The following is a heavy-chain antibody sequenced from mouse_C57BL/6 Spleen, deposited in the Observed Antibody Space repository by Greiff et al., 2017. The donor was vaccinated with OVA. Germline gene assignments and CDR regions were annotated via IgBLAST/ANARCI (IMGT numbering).Heavy chain of an antibody. CDR2: INYDGSST. D-gene: IGHD1-1*01. V-gene: IGHV5-16*01. J-gene: IGHJ1*03. CDR1: GFTFSDYY. Sequence: EVMLVESEGGLVQPGSSMKLSCTASGFTFSDYYMAWVRQVPEKGLEWVANINYDGSSTYYLDSLKSRFIISRDNAKNILYLQMCSLKSEDTATYYCARDRSYYGSSYDWYFDVWGTGTTVTVSS. CDR3: ARDRSYYGSSYDWYFDV.